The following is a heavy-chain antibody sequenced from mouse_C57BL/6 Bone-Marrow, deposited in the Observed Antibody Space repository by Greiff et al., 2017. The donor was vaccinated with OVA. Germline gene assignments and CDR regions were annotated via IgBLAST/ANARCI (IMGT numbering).Heavy chain of an antibody. CDR1: GYTFTSYW. CDR3: ARRVAYYSNWLAY. Sequence: QVQLQQPGAELVKPGASVKMSCKASGYTFTSYWITWVKQRPGQGLEWIGDIYPGSGSTNYNEKFKSKATLTVDTSSSTAYMQLSSLTSEDSAVYYCARRVAYYSNWLAYWGQGTLVTVSA. CDR2: IYPGSGST. J-gene: IGHJ3*01. D-gene: IGHD2-5*01. V-gene: IGHV1-55*01.